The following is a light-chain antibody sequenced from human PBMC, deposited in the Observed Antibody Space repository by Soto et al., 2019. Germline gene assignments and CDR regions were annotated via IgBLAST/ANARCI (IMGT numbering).Light chain of an antibody. CDR3: QKYNSAQWT. Sequence: DIQMTQSPSSLSASVGDRVTITCRARQGISNYLAWYQQKPGKVPKLLIYAASTLQSGVPSRFSGSGYGTDFTLTISSLQPEDVATSYCQKYNSAQWTFGQGTKVEIK. V-gene: IGKV1-27*01. CDR1: QGISNY. J-gene: IGKJ1*01. CDR2: AAS.